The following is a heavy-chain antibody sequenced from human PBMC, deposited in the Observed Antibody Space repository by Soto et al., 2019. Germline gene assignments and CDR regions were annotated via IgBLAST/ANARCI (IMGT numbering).Heavy chain of an antibody. CDR3: ARGPDYYGSGSYYKVIGNWFDP. Sequence: ASVKVSCKASGYTFTSYYMHWVRQAPGQGLEWMGIINPSGGSTSYAQKFQGRVTMTRDTSTSTVYMELSSLRSEDTAVYYCARGPDYYGSGSYYKVIGNWFDPRGPGTLVTVSS. V-gene: IGHV1-46*01. CDR1: GYTFTSYY. D-gene: IGHD3-10*01. J-gene: IGHJ5*02. CDR2: INPSGGST.